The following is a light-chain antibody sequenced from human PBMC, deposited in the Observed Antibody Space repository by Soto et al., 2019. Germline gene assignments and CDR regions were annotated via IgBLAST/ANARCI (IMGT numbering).Light chain of an antibody. CDR2: VAS. CDR1: RPISNY. CDR3: QQSYDTPRT. J-gene: IGKJ2*01. V-gene: IGKV1-39*01. Sequence: DIQMTQSPSSLSASVGDRVTITCRASRPISNYLNWYQQRPGKAPKLLIYVASVLQSGVPSRFSGGGSGTHFTIQIRSLQPEDFATYYCQQSYDTPRTFGQGTRLHIQ.